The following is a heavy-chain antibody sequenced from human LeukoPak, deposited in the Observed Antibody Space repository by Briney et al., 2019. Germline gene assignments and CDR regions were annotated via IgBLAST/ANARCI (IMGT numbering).Heavy chain of an antibody. J-gene: IGHJ4*02. D-gene: IGHD2-2*01. CDR1: RYTYTPYG. Sequence: ASVNVTFLATRYTYTPYGWHWVRQAPGQGLEWMGWISAYNGNTNYAQKLQGRVTMTTDTSTSTAYMELRSLRSDDTAVHYCARIRQLPASTQYWGQGTLVTVSS. CDR2: ISAYNGNT. V-gene: IGHV1-18*01. CDR3: ARIRQLPASTQY.